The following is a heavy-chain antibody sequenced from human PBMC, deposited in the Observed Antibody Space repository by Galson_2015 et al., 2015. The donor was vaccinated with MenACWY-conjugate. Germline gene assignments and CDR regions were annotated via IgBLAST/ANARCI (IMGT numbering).Heavy chain of an antibody. D-gene: IGHD5-12*01. CDR3: ARGYIAKGLSSY. V-gene: IGHV5-51*03. CDR1: GSSFSSYW. CDR2: IDPGDSDT. Sequence: QSGAEVKKPGESLKISCKGSGSSFSSYWIGWVRKMPGKGLEWMGIIDPGDSDTRYSPSFQGQATISAAKSISTAYLQWSSLKASDTAIYYCARGYIAKGLSSYWGQGTLVTVSS. J-gene: IGHJ4*02.